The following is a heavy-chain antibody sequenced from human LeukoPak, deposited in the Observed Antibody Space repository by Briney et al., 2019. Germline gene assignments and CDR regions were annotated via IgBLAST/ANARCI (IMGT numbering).Heavy chain of an antibody. V-gene: IGHV3-66*01. D-gene: IGHD3-10*01. CDR2: IYSGGST. Sequence: GGSLRLSCAASGFTVSSNYMSWVRQAPGKGLEWVSVIYSGGSTYYADSVKGRFTISRDNSKNTLYLQMNSLRAEDTAVYYCAMGGSGSPYYYGMDVWGQGTTVTVSS. J-gene: IGHJ6*02. CDR3: AMGGSGSPYYYGMDV. CDR1: GFTVSSNY.